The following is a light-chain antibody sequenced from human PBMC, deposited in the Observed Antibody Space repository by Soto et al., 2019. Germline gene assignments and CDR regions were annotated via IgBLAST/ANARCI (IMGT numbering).Light chain of an antibody. Sequence: EIVLTQSPGTLSLSPGERATLSCRASQSVNNNYLAWYQQKPGQATRLLIYGASSRATCIPDRFSGSGSGIDFLLIIGRMEPEDYAVYYCQKYGISQYTFGQGPKLKIK. CDR3: QKYGISQYT. V-gene: IGKV3-20*01. CDR2: GAS. CDR1: QSVNNNY. J-gene: IGKJ2*01.